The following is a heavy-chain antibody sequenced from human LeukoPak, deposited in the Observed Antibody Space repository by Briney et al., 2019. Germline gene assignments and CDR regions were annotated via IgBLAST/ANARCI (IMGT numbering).Heavy chain of an antibody. Sequence: ASLKVSCKASGYTFTSYGISWVRQAPGQGLEWMGWISAYHGNTNYAQKLQGRVTMTTDTSTSTAYMELRSLRSDDTAVYYCARQRNMVRGAPLFDYWGQGTLVTVSS. D-gene: IGHD3-10*01. J-gene: IGHJ4*02. CDR3: ARQRNMVRGAPLFDY. CDR2: ISAYHGNT. CDR1: GYTFTSYG. V-gene: IGHV1-18*01.